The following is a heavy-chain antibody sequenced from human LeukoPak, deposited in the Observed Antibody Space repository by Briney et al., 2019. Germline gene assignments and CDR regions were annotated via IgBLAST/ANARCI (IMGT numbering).Heavy chain of an antibody. D-gene: IGHD3-22*01. Sequence: SETLSLTCTASGGSISSYYWSWIRQPPGKGLEWIGYIYHSGSTYYNPSLKSRVTISVDRSKNQFSLKLSSVTAADTAVYYCARAYDSSGYYYEWGQGTLVTVSS. CDR1: GGSISSYY. CDR2: IYHSGST. V-gene: IGHV4-59*12. J-gene: IGHJ4*02. CDR3: ARAYDSSGYYYE.